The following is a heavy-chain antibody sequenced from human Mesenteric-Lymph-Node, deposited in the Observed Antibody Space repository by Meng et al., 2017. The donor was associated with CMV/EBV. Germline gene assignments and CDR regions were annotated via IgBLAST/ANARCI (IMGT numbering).Heavy chain of an antibody. CDR2: ISGSGGST. CDR1: GFLFNTYN. Sequence: GESLKISCAASGFLFNTYNIHWVRQAPGKGLEWVSAISGSGGSTYYADSVKGRFTISRDNAKNSLYLQMNSLRAEDTAVYYCARDYYGYSNYWGQGTLVTVSS. CDR3: ARDYYGYSNY. V-gene: IGHV3-21*01. J-gene: IGHJ4*02. D-gene: IGHD3-22*01.